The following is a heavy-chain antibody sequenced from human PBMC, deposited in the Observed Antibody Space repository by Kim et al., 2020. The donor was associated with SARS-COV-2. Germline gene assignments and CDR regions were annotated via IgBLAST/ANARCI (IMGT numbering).Heavy chain of an antibody. CDR1: GYNFNDHY. CDR3: ARDSDPDY. V-gene: IGHV1-2*02. Sequence: ASVKVSCKVSGYNFNDHYIHWVRQAPGQGLEGMGWINPNGGETKYAEKFHGKASMTRDMSTNTAYVELYSLSFDDTAVYYCARDSDPDYCGQGTLVTGSS. CDR2: INPNGGET. J-gene: IGHJ4*02.